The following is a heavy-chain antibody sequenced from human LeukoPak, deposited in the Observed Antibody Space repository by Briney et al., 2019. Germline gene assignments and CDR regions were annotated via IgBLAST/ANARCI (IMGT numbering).Heavy chain of an antibody. D-gene: IGHD2-2*01. Sequence: GGSLRLSCAASGFTFSSYAMHWVRQAPGKELEWVAVISYDGSNKYYADSVKGRFTISRDNSKNTLYLQMNSLRAEDTAVYYCAKDSALVPAAMFPLYGMDVWGQGTTVTVSS. CDR2: ISYDGSNK. CDR1: GFTFSSYA. CDR3: AKDSALVPAAMFPLYGMDV. J-gene: IGHJ6*02. V-gene: IGHV3-30-3*01.